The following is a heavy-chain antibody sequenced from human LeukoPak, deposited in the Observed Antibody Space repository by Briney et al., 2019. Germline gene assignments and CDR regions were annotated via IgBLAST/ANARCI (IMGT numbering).Heavy chain of an antibody. CDR3: ARAGGPVGTFLGGLKLWEDVFVI. Sequence: SETLSLTCTVSGGSISSYFWSWIRQPPGKGLEWIGYIYYSGSTNYNPSLKSRVTISVDTSKNQFSLKLSSVTAADTAVYYCARAGGPVGTFLGGLKLWEDVFVIGAKGTM. CDR2: IYYSGST. CDR1: GGSISSYF. D-gene: IGHD3-3*02. V-gene: IGHV4-59*01. J-gene: IGHJ3*02.